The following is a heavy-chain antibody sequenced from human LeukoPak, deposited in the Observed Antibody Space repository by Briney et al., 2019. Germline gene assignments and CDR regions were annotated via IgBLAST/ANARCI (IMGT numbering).Heavy chain of an antibody. Sequence: SETLSLTCAVYGGSLSGYYWSWIRQPPGKGLEWIGEINHSGSTNYNPSLKSRVTISLDTPKNQFSLKLSSVTAADTAAYYCARGPPLTYNILTGYYIFDYWGQGTRVTVSS. V-gene: IGHV4-34*01. CDR2: INHSGST. CDR3: ARGPPLTYNILTGYYIFDY. CDR1: GGSLSGYY. J-gene: IGHJ4*02. D-gene: IGHD3-9*01.